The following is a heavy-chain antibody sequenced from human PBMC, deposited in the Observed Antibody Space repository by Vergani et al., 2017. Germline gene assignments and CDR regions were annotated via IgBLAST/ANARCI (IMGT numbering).Heavy chain of an antibody. CDR2: INPNSGGT. J-gene: IGHJ4*02. D-gene: IGHD2-15*01. Sequence: QVQLVQSGAEVKKPGASVKVSCKASGYTFTGYYMHWVRQAPGQGLEWMGWINPNSGGTNYAQKCQGRVTMTRDPSISTAYMELSRLRSDDTAGYYCARGGLGRSGGSCFRYWGQGTLVTVSS. CDR3: ARGGLGRSGGSCFRY. V-gene: IGHV1-2*02. CDR1: GYTFTGYY.